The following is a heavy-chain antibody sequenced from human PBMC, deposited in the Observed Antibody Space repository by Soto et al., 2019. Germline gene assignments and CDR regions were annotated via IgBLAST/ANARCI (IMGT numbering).Heavy chain of an antibody. V-gene: IGHV3-23*01. CDR1: GFTFSDYG. CDR2: ISGSGST. J-gene: IGHJ5*02. D-gene: IGHD1-26*01. Sequence: PGESLKISCAASGFTFSDYGMSWVRQAPGKGLEWVSAISGSGSTFYADSVKGRFTISRDNSKNTLFLQMNSLRAQDTAVYYCAKDYLRWAQPWGQGTLVTVSS. CDR3: AKDYLRWAQP.